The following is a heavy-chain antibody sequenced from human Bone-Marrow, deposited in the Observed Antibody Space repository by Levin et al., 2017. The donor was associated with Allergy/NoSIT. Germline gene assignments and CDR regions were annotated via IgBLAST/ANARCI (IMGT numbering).Heavy chain of an antibody. Sequence: LSLTCAASGFTFSSPAMHWVRQPPGKGLEWVAVISHDGSEKHFADSVKGRFTISRDNSKNTLHLQMNSLRAEDSALYYCVKVRGGYGAYVGRALEDWGQGTLVTVSS. CDR1: GFTFSSPA. CDR3: VKVRGGYGAYVGRALED. V-gene: IGHV3-30*18. J-gene: IGHJ4*02. D-gene: IGHD4-17*01. CDR2: ISHDGSEK.